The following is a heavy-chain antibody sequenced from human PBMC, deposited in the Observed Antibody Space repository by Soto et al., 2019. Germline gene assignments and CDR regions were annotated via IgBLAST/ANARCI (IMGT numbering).Heavy chain of an antibody. V-gene: IGHV1-69*01. J-gene: IGHJ1*01. Sequence: QVQLVQSGAEVKKPGSSVKVSCKASGGTFSSYAISWVRQAPGQRLEWMGGIIPIFGTANYAQKFQGRVTITADESTSTAYMELSSLRSEDTAVYYCARSGDYGGKVEYFQHWGQGTLVTVSS. CDR1: GGTFSSYA. D-gene: IGHD4-17*01. CDR2: IIPIFGTA. CDR3: ARSGDYGGKVEYFQH.